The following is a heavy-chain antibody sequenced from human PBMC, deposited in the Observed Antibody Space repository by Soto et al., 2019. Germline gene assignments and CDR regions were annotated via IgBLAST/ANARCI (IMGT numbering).Heavy chain of an antibody. V-gene: IGHV3-23*01. CDR1: GFPFSNYA. CDR2: ISGSGDSI. D-gene: IGHD7-27*01. J-gene: IGHJ4*02. Sequence: EVQVLESGGALVQPGGPLRLSCAASGFPFSNYAITWVRQAPGKGLEWVSTISGSGDSIYYADSVKGRFTISRDNSKNTLYLQMNSLRADDWAVYYCSTGRQMGYWGQGTLVIVSS. CDR3: STGRQMGY.